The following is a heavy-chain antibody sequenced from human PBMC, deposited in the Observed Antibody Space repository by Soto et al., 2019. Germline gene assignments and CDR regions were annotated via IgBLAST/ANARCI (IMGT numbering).Heavy chain of an antibody. Sequence: QLQLQESGPGLVKPSQTLSLTCTVSGGSISSGDYYWSWIRQPPGKGLEWIGYIYYSGSTYYNPSLKSRVTISVDTSKTLFSLKLSSVTAADTAVYYCASNSYGYTFYDDWGQGTLVTFAS. J-gene: IGHJ4*02. CDR1: GGSISSGDYY. V-gene: IGHV4-30-4*01. CDR3: ASNSYGYTFYDD. CDR2: IYYSGST. D-gene: IGHD5-18*01.